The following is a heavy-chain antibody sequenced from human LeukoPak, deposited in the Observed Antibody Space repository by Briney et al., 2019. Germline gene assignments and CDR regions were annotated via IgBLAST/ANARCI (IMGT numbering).Heavy chain of an antibody. CDR1: GDSVPSNSAA. CDR2: TYYRSKWYN. Sequence: SQTLSLTCAISGDSVPSNSAAWNWIRQSPSRGLEWLGRTYYRSKWYNDYAVSVKSRITINPDTSKNQFSLQLNSVTPEDTAVYYCARRRTGGLRVGRDYFDYWGQGTLVTVSS. V-gene: IGHV6-1*01. D-gene: IGHD1-14*01. J-gene: IGHJ4*02. CDR3: ARRRTGGLRVGRDYFDY.